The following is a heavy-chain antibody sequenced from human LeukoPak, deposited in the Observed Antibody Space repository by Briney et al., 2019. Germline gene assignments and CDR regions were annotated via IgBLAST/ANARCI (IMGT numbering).Heavy chain of an antibody. J-gene: IGHJ4*02. Sequence: GGSLRLSCIASGFTFSTYSMNWVRQAPGKGLEWVLYITSSGSPIYYADSVKGRFTISRDNTKNSLFLQMNSLREEDTAVYYCATFYGHWGQGTLVTVSS. CDR2: ITSSGSPI. V-gene: IGHV3-48*02. D-gene: IGHD3-16*01. CDR1: GFTFSTYS. CDR3: ATFYGH.